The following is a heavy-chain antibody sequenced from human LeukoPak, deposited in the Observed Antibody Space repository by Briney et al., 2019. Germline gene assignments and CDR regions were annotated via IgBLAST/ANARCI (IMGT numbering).Heavy chain of an antibody. D-gene: IGHD3-16*01. CDR3: ARARRYGFDY. Sequence: EALALTLPGSGCSIRSSWYYRGWIRQPPGKGPEWIGSIYYSGSTYYNPSPKSRVTISVDTSKNQFSLKLSSVTAADTAVYYCARARRYGFDYWGQGTLVTVSS. J-gene: IGHJ4*02. CDR1: GCSIRSSWYY. CDR2: IYYSGST. V-gene: IGHV4-39*07.